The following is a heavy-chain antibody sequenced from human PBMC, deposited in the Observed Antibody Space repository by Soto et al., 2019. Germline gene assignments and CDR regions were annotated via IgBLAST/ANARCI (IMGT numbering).Heavy chain of an antibody. J-gene: IGHJ5*02. D-gene: IGHD3-10*01. Sequence: GVPAEVASEAWGYSFTGYGIPWVRQAPGQRLEWMGWIKVDSGNIEDSQKFQARVTITRETSASTAYREMRSLTSEDTALFYCKRDRRRENSFRGLHPWGKEPQVTAPQ. CDR3: KRDRRRENSFRGLHP. CDR2: IKVDSGNI. CDR1: GYSFTGYG. V-gene: IGHV1-3*01.